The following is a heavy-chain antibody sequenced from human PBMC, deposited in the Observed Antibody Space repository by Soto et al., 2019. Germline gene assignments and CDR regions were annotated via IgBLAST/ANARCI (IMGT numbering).Heavy chain of an antibody. D-gene: IGHD4-17*01. J-gene: IGHJ4*02. CDR1: GFIADDYA. CDR3: VKDMKWGGMTTIHYFDS. Sequence: EVQLVESGGGLVQPGRSLRLSCVASGFIADDYAMHWVRQAPGKGLEWVSGISSNSATINYADSVKGRFTISRDNAKNSLFLQMNSLRPDDTAFYYCVKDMKWGGMTTIHYFDSWGQGTLVTVSS. V-gene: IGHV3-9*02. CDR2: ISSNSATI.